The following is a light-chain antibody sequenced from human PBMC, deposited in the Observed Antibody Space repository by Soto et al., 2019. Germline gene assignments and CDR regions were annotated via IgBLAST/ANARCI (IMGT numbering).Light chain of an antibody. Sequence: IQTTQSPSSLSVSVGDRVTITCRASRSISSYLNWYQQKPGKAPELLIYASFNLQSGVPSRFSGSGSGTDFTLTISSLQPEDFATYYCQQSYNTPYTSGQGTKLEMK. V-gene: IGKV1-39*01. CDR2: ASF. J-gene: IGKJ2*01. CDR3: QQSYNTPYT. CDR1: RSISSY.